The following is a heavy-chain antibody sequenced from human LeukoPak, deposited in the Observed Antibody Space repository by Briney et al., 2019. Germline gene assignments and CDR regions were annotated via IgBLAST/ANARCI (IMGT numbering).Heavy chain of an antibody. Sequence: PGGSLRLSCAASGFTFSSYAMSWVCQAPGKGLVWVSAISGSGDSTYYADSVKGRFTISRDNSKNTLYLQMNSLRAEDTAVYYCAKDYYYYGSGSPGVFDYWGQGTLVTVSS. CDR3: AKDYYYYGSGSPGVFDY. V-gene: IGHV3-23*01. CDR2: ISGSGDST. D-gene: IGHD3-10*01. J-gene: IGHJ4*02. CDR1: GFTFSSYA.